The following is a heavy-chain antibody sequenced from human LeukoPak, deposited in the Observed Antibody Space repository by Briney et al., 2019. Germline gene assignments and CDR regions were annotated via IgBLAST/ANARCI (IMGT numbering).Heavy chain of an antibody. V-gene: IGHV1-69*05. CDR1: GGTFSTYA. J-gene: IGHJ3*02. CDR3: ARCNSWNDFPGAFDI. CDR2: IIPIFGTA. D-gene: IGHD1-20*01. Sequence: GSSVKVSCKASGGTFSTYAITWVRQAPGQGLEWMGGIIPIFGTANYAQKFLGRVTITTDESTSTAYMELSSLRSEDTAVYYCARCNSWNDFPGAFDIWGQGTMVTVSS.